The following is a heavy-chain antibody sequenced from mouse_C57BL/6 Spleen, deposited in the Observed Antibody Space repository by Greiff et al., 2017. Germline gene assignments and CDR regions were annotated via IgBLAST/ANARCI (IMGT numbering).Heavy chain of an antibody. Sequence: EVQRVESGGDLVKPGGSLKLSCAASGFTFSSYGMSWVRQTPDKRLEWVATISSGGSYTYYPDSVKGRFTISRDNAKNTLYLQMSSLKSEDTAMYYCARERVITTVVATDYYAMDYWGQGTSVTVSS. CDR3: ARERVITTVVATDYYAMDY. D-gene: IGHD1-1*01. CDR1: GFTFSSYG. V-gene: IGHV5-6*01. CDR2: ISSGGSYT. J-gene: IGHJ4*01.